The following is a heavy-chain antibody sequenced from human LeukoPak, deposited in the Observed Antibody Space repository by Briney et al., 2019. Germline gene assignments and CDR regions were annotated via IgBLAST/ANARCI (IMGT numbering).Heavy chain of an antibody. V-gene: IGHV3-13*04. CDR3: ARVRYSYGSFFFYDF. CDR1: GFTFSSYD. D-gene: IGHD5-18*01. Sequence: GGSLRLSCAASGFTFSSYDMHWVRQTAGEGLEWVSAIGTAGDTYYPGSVKGRFTIPRENAKNSLYLQMNSLRAGDTAVYYCARVRYSYGSFFFYDFWGQGTLVTVSS. CDR2: IGTAGDT. J-gene: IGHJ4*02.